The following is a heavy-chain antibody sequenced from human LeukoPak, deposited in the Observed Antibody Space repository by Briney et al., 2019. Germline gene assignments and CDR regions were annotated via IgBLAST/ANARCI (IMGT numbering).Heavy chain of an antibody. CDR1: GFTFSSYA. V-gene: IGHV3-53*01. J-gene: IGHJ4*02. D-gene: IGHD4-17*01. CDR3: ARANPVYGDFDY. CDR2: IFPDGQT. Sequence: GGSLRLSCADSGFTFSSYAFHWVRQAPGKGLEWVSLIFPDGQTYYADFVQGRFSISRDMSRNILFLDMSSLRAEDTAVFFCARANPVYGDFDYWGQGTLVTVSS.